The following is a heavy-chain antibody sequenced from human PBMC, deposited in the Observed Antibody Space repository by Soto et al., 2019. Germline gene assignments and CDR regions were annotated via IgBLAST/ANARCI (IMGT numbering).Heavy chain of an antibody. CDR2: IDSGGST. V-gene: IGHV3-53*01. CDR1: GFTVSSNY. CDR3: AKGRSYYYYYGVDV. J-gene: IGHJ6*02. Sequence: PGGSLRLSCAASGFTVSSNYMSWVRQAPGKGLEWVSVIDSGGSTYYADSVKGRFTISRDNSKSTLYLQMNSLRAEDTALYYCAKGRSYYYYYGVDVWAQGTTVTVS.